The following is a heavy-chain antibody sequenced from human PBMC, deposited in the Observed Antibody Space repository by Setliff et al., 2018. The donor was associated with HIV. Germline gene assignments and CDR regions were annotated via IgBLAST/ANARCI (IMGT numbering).Heavy chain of an antibody. CDR2: MYPNGRT. Sequence: ETLSLTCNVSGFSIGNFYYWGWVRQPPGKGLEWVGSMYPNGRTYYNPSVKSRVTISVDTSKNQFFLKLSSVTAADTAVYFCARLIHTGLLYFDFWGLGTLVTVSS. D-gene: IGHD2-8*02. CDR1: GFSIGNFYY. J-gene: IGHJ4*02. CDR3: ARLIHTGLLYFDF. V-gene: IGHV4-38-2*02.